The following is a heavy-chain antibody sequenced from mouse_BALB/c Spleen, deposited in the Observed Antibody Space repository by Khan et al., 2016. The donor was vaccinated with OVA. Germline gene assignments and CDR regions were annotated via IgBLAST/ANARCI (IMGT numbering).Heavy chain of an antibody. CDR2: INPSSGYT. Sequence: VQLQQSGAELARPGASVKMSCKASGYTFTNYTMHWVKQRPGQGLEWIGYINPSSGYTNYNQNFNDKATLTTDRSYSTAYMQLSSLTSDDSAVYSCVRIPIPPYYFDYWGQGTTLTVSS. J-gene: IGHJ2*01. V-gene: IGHV1-4*01. CDR3: VRIPIPPYYFDY. CDR1: GYTFTNYT.